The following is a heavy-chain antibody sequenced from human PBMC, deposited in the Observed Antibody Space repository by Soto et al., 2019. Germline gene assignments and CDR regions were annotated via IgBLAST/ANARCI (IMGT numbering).Heavy chain of an antibody. J-gene: IGHJ4*02. V-gene: IGHV3-23*01. Sequence: GGSLRLSCGAPGFTFSNFAMSWVRQAPGKGLEWVSGISGTGLTTYYADSVKGRFTISRDMSKNTLYLQMSSLRADDTGVYYCARDRRVGASYFDSWGQGTLVTVSS. CDR3: ARDRRVGASYFDS. D-gene: IGHD1-26*01. CDR1: GFTFSNFA. CDR2: ISGTGLTT.